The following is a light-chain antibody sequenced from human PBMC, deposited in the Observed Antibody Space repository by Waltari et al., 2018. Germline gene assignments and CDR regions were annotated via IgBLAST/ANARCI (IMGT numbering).Light chain of an antibody. CDR3: QSYDSSLGGSV. V-gene: IGLV1-40*01. CDR1: SSNIRAGYD. Sequence: QSVLTQPASVSGAPGQRVTISCTGSSSNIRAGYDANGYQQLPGEAPKLLIYGNTNRPSGVPDRVSGSKSGTSASLAITGLRADDEADYYCQSYDSSLGGSVFGGGTKLTVL. CDR2: GNT. J-gene: IGLJ2*01.